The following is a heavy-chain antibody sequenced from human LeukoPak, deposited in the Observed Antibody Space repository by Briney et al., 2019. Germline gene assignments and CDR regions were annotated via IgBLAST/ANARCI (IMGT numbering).Heavy chain of an antibody. CDR3: AREHAVVPADPYSYYGMDV. CDR1: GGAISSYY. D-gene: IGHD2-2*01. V-gene: IGHV4-59*01. Sequence: PSETLSLTCTVSGGAISSYYWSSIRQPPGKGLEWIGDIYYSGSTNYNPSLKSRVTISVDTSKNQFSRRLRSVTAADTAVYYCAREHAVVPADPYSYYGMDVWGQGTTVTVSS. J-gene: IGHJ6*02. CDR2: IYYSGST.